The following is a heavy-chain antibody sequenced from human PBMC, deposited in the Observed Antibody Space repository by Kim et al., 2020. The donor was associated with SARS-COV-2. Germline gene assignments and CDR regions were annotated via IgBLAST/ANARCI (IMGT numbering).Heavy chain of an antibody. J-gene: IGHJ3*02. CDR1: GGSISSSSYY. CDR2: IYYSGST. Sequence: SETLSLTCTVSGGSISSSSYYWGWIRQPPGKGLEWIGSIYYSGSTYYNPSLKSRVTISVDTSKNQFSLKLSSVTAADTAVYYCARLDSGSYYGFVDFDIWGQGTMVTVSS. V-gene: IGHV4-39*01. CDR3: ARLDSGSYYGFVDFDI. D-gene: IGHD1-26*01.